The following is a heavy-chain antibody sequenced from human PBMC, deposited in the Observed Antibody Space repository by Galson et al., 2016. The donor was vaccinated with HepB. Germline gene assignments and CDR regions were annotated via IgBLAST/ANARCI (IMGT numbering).Heavy chain of an antibody. CDR3: ARGRIAAAGTRGDY. CDR1: GDTFSSYA. V-gene: IGHV1-69*13. CDR2: IIPIFGTA. D-gene: IGHD6-13*01. J-gene: IGHJ4*02. Sequence: SVKVSCKASGDTFSSYAISWVRQAPGQGLEWMGGIIPIFGTANYAQKFQGRVTITADESTSTAYMELSSLRSEDTAVYYCARGRIAAAGTRGDYWGQGTLVTVSS.